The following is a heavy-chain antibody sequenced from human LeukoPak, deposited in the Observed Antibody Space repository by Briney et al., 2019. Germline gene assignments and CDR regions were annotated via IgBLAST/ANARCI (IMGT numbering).Heavy chain of an antibody. Sequence: GGSLRLSCAASGFTFSGFGMNWVRQAPGKGLEWVSSVSRSSSDTYYADSVKGRFTISRDNAKNSLYLQMNSLRAEDTAVYYCAGYYGSGSYYNPFGYFDYWGQGTLVTVSS. D-gene: IGHD3-10*01. CDR2: VSRSSSDT. CDR1: GFTFSGFG. CDR3: AGYYGSGSYYNPFGYFDY. J-gene: IGHJ4*02. V-gene: IGHV3-21*04.